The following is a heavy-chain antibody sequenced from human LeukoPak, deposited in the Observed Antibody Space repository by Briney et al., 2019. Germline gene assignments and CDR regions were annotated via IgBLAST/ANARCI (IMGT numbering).Heavy chain of an antibody. CDR3: ARDLFDYSSLGRYFDY. Sequence: SETLSLTCAVYGGSFSGYSWSWIRQPPGKGLEWIGHIYHSGSTYYNPSLKSRVTISVDRSKNHFSLKLSSVTAADTAVYYCARDLFDYSSLGRYFDYWGQGALVTVSS. V-gene: IGHV4-30-2*01. CDR2: IYHSGST. CDR1: GGSFSGYS. J-gene: IGHJ4*02. D-gene: IGHD4-11*01.